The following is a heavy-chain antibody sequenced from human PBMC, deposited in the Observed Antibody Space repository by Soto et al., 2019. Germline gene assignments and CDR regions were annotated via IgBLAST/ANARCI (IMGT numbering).Heavy chain of an antibody. V-gene: IGHV4-34*01. CDR3: ARYDSSGYYPTFDY. CDR1: GGSFSGYY. D-gene: IGHD3-22*01. Sequence: PSETLSLTCAVYGGSFSGYYWSWIRQPPGKGLEWIGEINHSGSTNYNPSLKSRVTISVNTSKNQFSLKLSSVTAADTAVYYCARYDSSGYYPTFDYWGQGTQVTVSS. J-gene: IGHJ4*02. CDR2: INHSGST.